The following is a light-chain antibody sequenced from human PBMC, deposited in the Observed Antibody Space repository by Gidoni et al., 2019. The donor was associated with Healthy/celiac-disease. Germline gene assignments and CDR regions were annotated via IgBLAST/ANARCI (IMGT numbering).Light chain of an antibody. CDR1: SSDVGGDNY. CDR3: CSYAGSYTFVV. V-gene: IGLV2-11*01. Sequence: QSALTQPRSVYGSPGQSVTISCTGTSSDVGGDNYVSWSHQHPGKAPKLMIYDVSKRPSGVPDRFSGSKSGNTASLTISGLQAEDEADYYCCSYAGSYTFVVFGGGTKLTVL. CDR2: DVS. J-gene: IGLJ2*01.